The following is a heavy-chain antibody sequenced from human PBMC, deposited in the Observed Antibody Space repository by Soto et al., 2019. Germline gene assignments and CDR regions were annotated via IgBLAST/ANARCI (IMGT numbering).Heavy chain of an antibody. CDR2: ISGYNGDT. CDR3: ARENVLSYVDTAMVDYFDY. Sequence: ASVKVSCMASGYTFNTYSISWVRPARGQGLEWMGWISGYNGDTHYAQKFQGRVTMTTDTYMSTAYMELRSLRSDDTAMYYCARENVLSYVDTAMVDYFDYWGQGTLVTVSS. D-gene: IGHD5-18*01. V-gene: IGHV1-18*01. CDR1: GYTFNTYS. J-gene: IGHJ4*02.